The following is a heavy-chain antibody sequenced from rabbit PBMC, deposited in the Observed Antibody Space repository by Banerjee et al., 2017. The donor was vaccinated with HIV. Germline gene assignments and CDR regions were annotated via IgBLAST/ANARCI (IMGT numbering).Heavy chain of an antibody. CDR1: GFSFSNKYV. Sequence: QEQLVESGGGLVKPGASLTLTCKASGFSFSNKYVMCWVRQAPGKGLEWIACIDSGVDSTYNANWAKGRFTISETSSTTVTLQMTSLTDADTATYFCARSDGSYAYAFAPWGQGTLVTVS. D-gene: IGHD6-1*01. J-gene: IGHJ2*01. CDR3: ARSDGSYAYAFAP. CDR2: IDSGVDST. V-gene: IGHV1S45*01.